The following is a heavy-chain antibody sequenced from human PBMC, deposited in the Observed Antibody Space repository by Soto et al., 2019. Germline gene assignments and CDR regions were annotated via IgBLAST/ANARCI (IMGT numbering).Heavy chain of an antibody. CDR3: ARERKDYYDSSGYFDY. J-gene: IGHJ4*02. CDR1: GGSISSYY. V-gene: IGHV4-59*01. Sequence: SETLSLTCTVSGGSISSYYWSWIRQPPGKGLEWIGYIFYSGSTNYNPSLKSRVTISVDTSKNQFSLKLSSVTAADTAVYYCARERKDYYDSSGYFDYWGQGTLVTVPQ. D-gene: IGHD3-22*01. CDR2: IFYSGST.